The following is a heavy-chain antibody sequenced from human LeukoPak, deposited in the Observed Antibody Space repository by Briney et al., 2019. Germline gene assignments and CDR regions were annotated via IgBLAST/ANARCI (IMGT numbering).Heavy chain of an antibody. Sequence: ASVNVSCKASGYTFTGYYMHWVRQAPGQGLEGMGWINPNNGCTNYPQKFQGWVTMTRDTSISTAYMELSRLRSDDTAVYSCARVDHYGSGSPLDYWGQGTLVTVSS. CDR2: INPNNGCT. CDR3: ARVDHYGSGSPLDY. V-gene: IGHV1-2*04. CDR1: GYTFTGYY. D-gene: IGHD3-10*01. J-gene: IGHJ4*02.